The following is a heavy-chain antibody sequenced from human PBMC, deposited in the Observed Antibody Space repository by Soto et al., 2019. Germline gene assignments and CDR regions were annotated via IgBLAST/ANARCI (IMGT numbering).Heavy chain of an antibody. D-gene: IGHD6-6*01. J-gene: IGHJ4*02. Sequence: PGGSLRLSCAASGFTFSSYSMNWVRQAPGKGLEWVSSISSSSSYIYYADSVKGRFTISRDNAKNSLYLQMNSLRAEDTAVYYCARDLAAPRPDFDYWGQGTLVTVSS. CDR2: ISSSSSYI. V-gene: IGHV3-21*01. CDR3: ARDLAAPRPDFDY. CDR1: GFTFSSYS.